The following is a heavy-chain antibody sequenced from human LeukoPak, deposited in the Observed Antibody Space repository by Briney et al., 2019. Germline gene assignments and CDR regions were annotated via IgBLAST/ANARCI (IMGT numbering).Heavy chain of an antibody. J-gene: IGHJ4*02. V-gene: IGHV3-53*01. Sequence: GGSLRLSCTVSGFTVSSNSMSWVRQAPGKGLEWVSFIYSDITHYSDSVKGRFTISRDNSKNTLYLQMNSLRAEDTAAYYCARRAGAYSHPYDYWGQGTLVTVPS. CDR2: IYSDIT. CDR3: ARRAGAYSHPYDY. CDR1: GFTVSSNS. D-gene: IGHD4/OR15-4a*01.